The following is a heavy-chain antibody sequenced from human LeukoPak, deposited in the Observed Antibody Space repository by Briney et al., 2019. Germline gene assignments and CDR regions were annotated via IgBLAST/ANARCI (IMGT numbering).Heavy chain of an antibody. CDR1: GYTFTSHD. D-gene: IGHD7-27*01. V-gene: IGHV1-8*01. Sequence: ASVKISCKASGYTFTSHDINWVRQATGQGLEWMGWMSPNSGDTGYAQKFQGRVTMTSDSSISTAYMELSSLRSEDTAIYYCVRTPPNWGFDYWGQGTLVTVSS. J-gene: IGHJ4*02. CDR3: VRTPPNWGFDY. CDR2: MSPNSGDT.